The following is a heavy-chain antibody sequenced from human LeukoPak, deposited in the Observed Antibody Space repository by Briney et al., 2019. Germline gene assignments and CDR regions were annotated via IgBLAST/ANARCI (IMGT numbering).Heavy chain of an antibody. Sequence: SETLSLTCAVSGGSISSGGYSWSWIRQPPGKGLEWIGCIYHSGSTYYNPSLKSRVTISVDRSKNQFSLKLSSVTAADAAVYYCASTKYGYGSCYFDYWGQGTLVTVSS. CDR2: IYHSGST. V-gene: IGHV4-30-2*01. CDR3: ASTKYGYGSCYFDY. D-gene: IGHD5-18*01. J-gene: IGHJ4*02. CDR1: GGSISSGGYS.